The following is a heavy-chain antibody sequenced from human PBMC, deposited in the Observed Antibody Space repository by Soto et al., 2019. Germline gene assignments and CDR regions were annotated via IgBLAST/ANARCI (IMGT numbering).Heavy chain of an antibody. CDR3: ARASAVAGTGGYY. CDR2: INSDGSST. Sequence: GGSLRLSCAASGFTFSTYWMHWVRQAPGKGLVWVSRINSDGSSTSYADSVKGRFTISRDNAKNTLYLQMNSLRAEDTAVYYCARASAVAGTGGYYWGQGTLVTVSS. J-gene: IGHJ4*02. CDR1: GFTFSTYW. V-gene: IGHV3-74*01. D-gene: IGHD6-19*01.